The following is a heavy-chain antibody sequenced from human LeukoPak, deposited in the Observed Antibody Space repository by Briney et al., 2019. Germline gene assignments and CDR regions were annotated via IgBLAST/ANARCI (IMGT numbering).Heavy chain of an antibody. D-gene: IGHD3-16*01. J-gene: IGHJ4*02. CDR2: IRSKAYGGTT. Sequence: PGGSLRLSFTASGFTFGDYAMSWFRQAPGKGLEWVGFIRSKAYGGTTEYAASVKGRFTISRDDSKSIAYLQMNSLKTEDTAVYYCTRFRITFGLDYWGQGTLVTVSS. CDR3: TRFRITFGLDY. CDR1: GFTFGDYA. V-gene: IGHV3-49*03.